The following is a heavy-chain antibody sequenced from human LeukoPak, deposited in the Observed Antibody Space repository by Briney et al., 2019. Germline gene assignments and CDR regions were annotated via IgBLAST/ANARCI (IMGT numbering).Heavy chain of an antibody. V-gene: IGHV1-18*01. Sequence: ASVKVSCKTSGYTFTTYSIHWVRQAPGQGLEWMGWISAYNGNTNYAQKLQGRVTMTTDTSTTTAYMELRSLRSDDTAVYYCARDSYYDSSAYYPSFDYWGQGTLVTVSS. CDR1: GYTFTTYS. D-gene: IGHD3-22*01. J-gene: IGHJ4*02. CDR3: ARDSYYDSSAYYPSFDY. CDR2: ISAYNGNT.